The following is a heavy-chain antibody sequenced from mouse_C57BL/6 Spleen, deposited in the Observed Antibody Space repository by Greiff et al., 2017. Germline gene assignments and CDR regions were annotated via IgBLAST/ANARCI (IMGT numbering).Heavy chain of an antibody. CDR2: IYPGDGDT. J-gene: IGHJ2*01. V-gene: IGHV1-80*01. CDR1: GYAFSSYW. CDR3: ARDYYGSRVDY. D-gene: IGHD1-1*01. Sequence: QVQLQQSGAELVKPGASVKISCKASGYAFSSYWMNWVKQRPGKGLEWIGQIYPGDGDTNYNGKFKGKATLTADKSSSTAYIQIISLTAEDSAVYFCARDYYGSRVDYWGQGTTLTVSS.